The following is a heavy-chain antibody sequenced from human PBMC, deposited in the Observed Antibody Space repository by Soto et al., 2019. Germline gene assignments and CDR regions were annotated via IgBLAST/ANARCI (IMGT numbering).Heavy chain of an antibody. CDR3: ARGRSGWLDY. V-gene: IGHV4-34*01. CDR1: GGSFSGYY. D-gene: IGHD6-19*01. J-gene: IGHJ4*02. Sequence: PSETLSLTCAVYGGSFSGYYWSWIRQPPGKGLEWIGEINHSGSTNYNPSLKSRVTISVDTSKNQFSLKLSSVTAADTAVYYCARGRSGWLDYWGQGTLVTVSS. CDR2: INHSGST.